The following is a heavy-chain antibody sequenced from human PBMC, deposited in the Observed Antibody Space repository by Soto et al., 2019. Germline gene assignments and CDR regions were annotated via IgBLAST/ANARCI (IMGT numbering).Heavy chain of an antibody. CDR3: ARDEGLGVNYYYYGMDV. CDR2: IWYDGSNK. D-gene: IGHD3-10*01. CDR1: GFTFSSHG. Sequence: PGGSLRLSCAASGFTFSSHGMHWVRQAPGKGLEWVAVIWYDGSNKYYADSVKGRFTISRDNSKNTLCLQMNSLRAEDTAVYYCARDEGLGVNYYYYGMDVWGQGTTVTVTS. V-gene: IGHV3-33*01. J-gene: IGHJ6*02.